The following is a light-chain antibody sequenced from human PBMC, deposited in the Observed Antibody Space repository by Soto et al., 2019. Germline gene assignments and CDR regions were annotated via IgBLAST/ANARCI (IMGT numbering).Light chain of an antibody. CDR1: QSVSSK. CDR2: GAS. CDR3: QQYNNWPPIT. Sequence: EIVMTQSPATLSLSPCDRATLSCRSSQSVSSKLAWYQQKPGQAPRLLIYGASTRATGIPARFSGSGSGTEFTLTISSLQSEDFAVYYCQQYNNWPPITFGQGTRLEIK. V-gene: IGKV3-15*01. J-gene: IGKJ5*01.